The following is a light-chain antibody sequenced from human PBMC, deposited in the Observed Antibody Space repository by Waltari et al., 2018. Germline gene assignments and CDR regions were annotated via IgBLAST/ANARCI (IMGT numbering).Light chain of an antibody. CDR3: QSYDSSLTAVV. CDR2: GNN. V-gene: IGLV1-40*01. CDR1: GSNIGGGYD. Sequence: QSVLSQPPSVSGAPGQRVTISCTGGGSNIGGGYDVNWYQQLPGAAPKLLIFGNNPRPAGVPGRFSGSKSGASAALAITGLQSEDEADYYGQSYDSSLTAVVFGGGTKLTVL. J-gene: IGLJ2*01.